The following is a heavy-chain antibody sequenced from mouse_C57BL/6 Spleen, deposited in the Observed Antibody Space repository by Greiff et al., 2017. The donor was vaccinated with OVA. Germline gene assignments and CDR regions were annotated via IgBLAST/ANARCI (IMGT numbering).Heavy chain of an antibody. J-gene: IGHJ1*03. Sequence: VQLQQSGPELVKPGASVKISCKASSYSFTGYYMHWVKQSSEKSLEWIGEINPSTGGTSYNQKFKGKATLTVDKSSSTAYMQLKSLTSEDSAVYYCARSAYYDLWYFDVWGTGTTVTVSS. CDR1: SYSFTGYY. D-gene: IGHD2-4*01. V-gene: IGHV1-43*01. CDR2: INPSTGGT. CDR3: ARSAYYDLWYFDV.